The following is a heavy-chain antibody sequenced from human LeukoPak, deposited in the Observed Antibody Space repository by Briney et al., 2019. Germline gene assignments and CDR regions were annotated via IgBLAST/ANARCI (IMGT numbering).Heavy chain of an antibody. CDR2: INSGGHTI. Sequence: GGSLRLSCAASGFSFSNYAMNWVRQAPGRGPEWVSYINSGGHTIYYQDSVKGRFSVSRDNAKSSLYLQMNSLRVEDTAIYYCARDNGIFGAVIPLDSWGQGTLVSVSS. V-gene: IGHV3-48*03. D-gene: IGHD3-3*02. CDR3: ARDNGIFGAVIPLDS. CDR1: GFSFSNYA. J-gene: IGHJ4*02.